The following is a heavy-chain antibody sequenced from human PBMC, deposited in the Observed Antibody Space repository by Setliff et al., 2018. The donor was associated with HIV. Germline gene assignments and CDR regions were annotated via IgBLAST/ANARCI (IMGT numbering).Heavy chain of an antibody. V-gene: IGHV1-46*01. CDR3: VRTIYEWGAFDV. D-gene: IGHD2-8*01. CDR2: INTSGDNK. J-gene: IGHJ3*01. CDR1: GHTFISYH. Sequence: ASVKVSCKAPGHTFISYHIHWVRQAPGQGLEWMGIINTSGDNKDYAQKFQGRLTMTKDTSTSTVYMQLSSLRSEDTAVYYCVRTIYEWGAFDVWGQGTIVTVSS.